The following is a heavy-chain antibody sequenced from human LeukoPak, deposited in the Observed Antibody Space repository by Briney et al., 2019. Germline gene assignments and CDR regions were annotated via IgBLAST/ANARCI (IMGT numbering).Heavy chain of an antibody. V-gene: IGHV1-46*01. CDR2: INPSSGTT. D-gene: IGHD2-21*01. Sequence: ASVKVSCKASGYNFTSYYMQWVRQAPGQGLEWMGIINPSSGTTRTAQRFQGRVTMTRDTSTSTVYMELSSLKAADRAVYYCATTILGYYSERIGLDYWGQGTLVTVSS. J-gene: IGHJ4*02. CDR1: GYNFTSYY. CDR3: ATTILGYYSERIGLDY.